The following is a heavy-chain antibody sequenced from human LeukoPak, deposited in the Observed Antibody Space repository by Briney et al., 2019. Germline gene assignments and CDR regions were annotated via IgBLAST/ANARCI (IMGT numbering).Heavy chain of an antibody. J-gene: IGHJ4*02. CDR3: ARMGYDYVWGSYRPYYFDY. D-gene: IGHD3-16*02. V-gene: IGHV3-53*01. Sequence: GGSLRPSCAASGFTVSSNYMSWVRQAPGKGLEWVSVIYSGGSTYYADSVKGRFTISRDNSKNTLYLQMNSLRAEDTAVYYCARMGYDYVWGSYRPYYFDYWAREPWSPSPQ. CDR2: IYSGGST. CDR1: GFTVSSNY.